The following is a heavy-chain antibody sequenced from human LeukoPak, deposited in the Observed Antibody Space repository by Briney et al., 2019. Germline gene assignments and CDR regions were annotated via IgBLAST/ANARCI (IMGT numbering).Heavy chain of an antibody. Sequence: SVKVSCKASGGTFSSYAISWVRQAPGQGLEWMGGIIPIFGTANYAQKFQGRVTITTDESTSTAYMELSSLRSEDTAVYYCARGWGATGTFDYWGQGTLVTVSS. CDR2: IIPIFGTA. CDR3: ARGWGATGTFDY. D-gene: IGHD1-26*01. CDR1: GGTFSSYA. J-gene: IGHJ4*02. V-gene: IGHV1-69*05.